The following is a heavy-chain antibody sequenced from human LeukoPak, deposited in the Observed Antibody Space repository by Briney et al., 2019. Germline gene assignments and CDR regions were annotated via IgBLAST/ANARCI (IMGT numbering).Heavy chain of an antibody. CDR3: ARVGDYVCKD. D-gene: IGHD3-16*01. V-gene: IGHV3-66*01. Sequence: GGSLRLSCAASGFTVSSNYMSWVRQAPGKGLEWVSVIYSGGTTYYADSVKGRFTISRDNSKNTLYLQMNSLRAEDTAVYYCARVGDYVCKDWGQGTLATVSS. CDR2: IYSGGTT. J-gene: IGHJ4*02. CDR1: GFTVSSNY.